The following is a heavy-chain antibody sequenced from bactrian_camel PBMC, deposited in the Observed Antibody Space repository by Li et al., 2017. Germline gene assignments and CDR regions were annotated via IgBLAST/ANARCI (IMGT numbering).Heavy chain of an antibody. CDR2: IRRSGGET. J-gene: IGHJ4*01. CDR3: AANVGGGSRYLVGYNY. CDR1: GHSRGSNC. D-gene: IGHD2*01. Sequence: HVQLVESGGGSVQTGGSLRLSCVVSGHSRGSNCVGWYRLPPGRAPAEREGIAAIRRSGGETWYAGSVKGRFTISLNNDKNTVYLQLNSLKTEDTAMYHCAANVGGGSRYLVGYNYWGQGTQVTVS. V-gene: IGHV3-3*01.